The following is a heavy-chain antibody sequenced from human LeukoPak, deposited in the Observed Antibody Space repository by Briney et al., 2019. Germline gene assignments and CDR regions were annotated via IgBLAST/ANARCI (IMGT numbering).Heavy chain of an antibody. Sequence: GGSLRLSCAVSGFQFSGYGLHWVCLAPHQGMEWEAFIRYDGSNEYYADSVKGRFTITRDNSKNTLYLQMNSPRAAATAVYYCAKELLWFGDRLDYWGQGTLVTVSS. D-gene: IGHD3-10*01. V-gene: IGHV3-30*02. CDR1: GFQFSGYG. CDR2: IRYDGSNE. CDR3: AKELLWFGDRLDY. J-gene: IGHJ4*02.